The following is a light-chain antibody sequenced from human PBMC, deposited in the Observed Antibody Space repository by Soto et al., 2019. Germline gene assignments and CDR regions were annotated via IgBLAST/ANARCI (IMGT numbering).Light chain of an antibody. V-gene: IGLV2-8*01. J-gene: IGLJ1*01. CDR3: TSDAGRLGV. Sequence: QSVLTQPPSASGSPGQSVTISCTGTSSDVGRYNFVSWYQQHPGKVPKLIIYEVNKRPSGVPARFSGSKSGNTASLTVSGLQAEDEADYYCTSDAGRLGVFGTGTKVTVL. CDR2: EVN. CDR1: SSDVGRYNF.